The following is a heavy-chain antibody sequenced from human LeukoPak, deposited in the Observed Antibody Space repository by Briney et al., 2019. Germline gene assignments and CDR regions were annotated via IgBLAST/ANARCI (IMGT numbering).Heavy chain of an antibody. J-gene: IGHJ6*03. Sequence: PGGSLRDSRAASGFIFSTYGIHWVRQAPGKGLEWVAFIRYDGSDKYYADPVKGRFTISRDNSKNTLYLQMNSLRGEDTAVYYCAKDRNSSGYRLHHYYMGFWRKGTTVTVSS. V-gene: IGHV3-30*02. D-gene: IGHD3-22*01. CDR2: IRYDGSDK. CDR3: AKDRNSSGYRLHHYYMGF. CDR1: GFIFSTYG.